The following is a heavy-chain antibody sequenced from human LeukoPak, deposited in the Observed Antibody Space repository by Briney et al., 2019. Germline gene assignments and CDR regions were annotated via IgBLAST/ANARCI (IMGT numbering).Heavy chain of an antibody. CDR3: ATYYCSSTSCYSEYFQH. V-gene: IGHV1-24*01. CDR2: FDPEDGVT. J-gene: IGHJ1*01. D-gene: IGHD2-2*01. Sequence: ASVKVSCKVSGYTLTELSMHWVRQAPGKGLEWMGGFDPEDGVTIYAQKFQGRVTMTEDTSTDTAYMELSSLRSEDTAVYYCATYYCSSTSCYSEYFQHWGQGTLVTVSS. CDR1: GYTLTELS.